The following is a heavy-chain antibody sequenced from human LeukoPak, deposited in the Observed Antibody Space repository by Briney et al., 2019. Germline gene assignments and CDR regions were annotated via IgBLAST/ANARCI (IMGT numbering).Heavy chain of an antibody. D-gene: IGHD3-10*01. CDR2: IYSSGST. J-gene: IGHJ5*02. CDR3: ARDVPHYGRIEAYFDP. V-gene: IGHV4-59*11. Sequence: SETLSLTCTVSDGSISSHYWSWIRQPPGKGLEWIGYIYSSGSTYYNPSLKSRVTISVDTSKNQFSLKLRSVTAADTAVYYCARDVPHYGRIEAYFDPWGQGTLVTVSS. CDR1: DGSISSHY.